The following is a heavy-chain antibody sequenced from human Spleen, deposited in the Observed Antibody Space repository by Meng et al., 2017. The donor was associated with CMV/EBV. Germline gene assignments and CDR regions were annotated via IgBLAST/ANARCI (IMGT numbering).Heavy chain of an antibody. J-gene: IGHJ6*02. CDR3: ARESITIFGVVTLYYYGMDV. Sequence: GGSLRLSCAASGFTFSEYHISWIRQAPGKGLEWVSDISSNSGSIIYYADSVKGRFTISRDNAKNSLYLQMNSLRAEDTAVYYCARESITIFGVVTLYYYGMDVWGQGTTVTVSS. CDR1: GFTFSEYH. V-gene: IGHV3-11*01. CDR2: ISSNSGSII. D-gene: IGHD3-3*01.